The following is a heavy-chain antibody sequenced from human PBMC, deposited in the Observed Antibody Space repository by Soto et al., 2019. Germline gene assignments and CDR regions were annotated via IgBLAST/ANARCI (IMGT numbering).Heavy chain of an antibody. V-gene: IGHV3-23*01. CDR1: GFTFSSYA. Sequence: PGGSLSLSCAASGFTFSSYAMSWVRQAPGKGLEWVSAISGSGGSTYYADSVKGRFTISRDYSKNTLYLQMNSLRAEDTAVYYCAITDIVATMGRDYWGQGTLVTVSS. CDR3: AITDIVATMGRDY. CDR2: ISGSGGST. J-gene: IGHJ4*02. D-gene: IGHD5-12*01.